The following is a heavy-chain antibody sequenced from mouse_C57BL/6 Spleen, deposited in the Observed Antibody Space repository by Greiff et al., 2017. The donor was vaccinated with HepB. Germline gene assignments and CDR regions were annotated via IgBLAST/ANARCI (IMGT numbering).Heavy chain of an antibody. D-gene: IGHD2-4*01. Sequence: VQRVESGAELVKPGASVKISCKASGYAFSSYWMNWVKQRPGKGLEWIGQIYPGDGDTNYNGKFKGKATLTADKSSSTAYMQLSSLTSEDSAVYFCARPYYDSFAYWGQGTLVTVSA. CDR3: ARPYYDSFAY. V-gene: IGHV1-80*01. CDR1: GYAFSSYW. CDR2: IYPGDGDT. J-gene: IGHJ3*01.